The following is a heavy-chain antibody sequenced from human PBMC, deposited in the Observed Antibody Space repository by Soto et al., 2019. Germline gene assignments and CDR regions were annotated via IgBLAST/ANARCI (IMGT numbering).Heavy chain of an antibody. J-gene: IGHJ4*02. CDR1: GFTFSSDA. CDR2: ISGSGGST. V-gene: IGHV3-23*01. CDR3: AKGKSDSSYQSLSY. D-gene: IGHD6-6*01. Sequence: GGSLRLSCAASGFTFSSDAMSWVRQAPGKGLEWVSAISGSGGSTYYADSVKGRFTISRDNSKNSLFLRMNSLRAEDTAVYYCAKGKSDSSYQSLSYWGQGALVTVSS.